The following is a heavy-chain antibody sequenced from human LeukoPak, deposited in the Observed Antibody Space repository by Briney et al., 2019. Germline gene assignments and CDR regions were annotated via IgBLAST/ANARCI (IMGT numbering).Heavy chain of an antibody. CDR2: ISGSGSAK. V-gene: IGHV3-11*01. Sequence: GGSLRLSCAASGFTFSDYYMTWIRQAPGKGLEWVSYISGSGSAKYYGDSVKGRFTISRDNAKNSVFLQTNSLRAEDTAVYYCARGRGFGDPLHDFWGQGTLVTVSS. D-gene: IGHD4-17*01. J-gene: IGHJ4*02. CDR1: GFTFSDYY. CDR3: ARGRGFGDPLHDF.